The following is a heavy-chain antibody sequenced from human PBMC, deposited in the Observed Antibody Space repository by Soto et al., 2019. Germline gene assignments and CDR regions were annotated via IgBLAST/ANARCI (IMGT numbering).Heavy chain of an antibody. Sequence: PSETLSLTCAVYGGSFSCYYWSWIRQPPGKGLEWIGEINHSGSTNYNPSLKSRVTISVDTSKNQFSLKLSSVTAADTAVYYCARXSIVVVVAAPANDAFDIWGQGTMVTVSS. CDR1: GGSFSCYY. D-gene: IGHD2-15*01. V-gene: IGHV4-34*01. CDR3: ARXSIVVVVAAPANDAFDI. CDR2: INHSGST. J-gene: IGHJ3*02.